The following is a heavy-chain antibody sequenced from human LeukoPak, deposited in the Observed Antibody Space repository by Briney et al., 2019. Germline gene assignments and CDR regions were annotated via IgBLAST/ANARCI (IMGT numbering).Heavy chain of an antibody. V-gene: IGHV1-46*01. J-gene: IGHJ1*01. CDR1: GYTFTSYY. CDR3: ARVGVVVPAATEYFQH. D-gene: IGHD2-2*01. CDR2: INPSGDST. Sequence: ASVKVSCKASGYTFTSYYMHWARQAPGQGLEWMGIINPSGDSTSYAQKFQGRVTMTRDMSTSTVYMELSSLRSEDTAVYYCARVGVVVPAATEYFQHWGQGTLVTVS.